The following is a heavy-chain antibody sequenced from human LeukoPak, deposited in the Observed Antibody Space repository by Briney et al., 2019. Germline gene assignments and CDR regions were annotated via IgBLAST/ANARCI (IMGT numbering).Heavy chain of an antibody. V-gene: IGHV3-7*03. J-gene: IGHJ5*02. D-gene: IGHD6-13*01. CDR3: ARSHRYSSSWYERTNWFDP. Sequence: PGGSLRLSCAASGFTFSTYWMSWVRQAPGKGLEWVANIKQDVSEKYYVDSVKGRFTISRDNAKNSLYLQMNSLRAEDTAVYYCARSHRYSSSWYERTNWFDPWGQGTLVTVSS. CDR2: IKQDVSEK. CDR1: GFTFSTYW.